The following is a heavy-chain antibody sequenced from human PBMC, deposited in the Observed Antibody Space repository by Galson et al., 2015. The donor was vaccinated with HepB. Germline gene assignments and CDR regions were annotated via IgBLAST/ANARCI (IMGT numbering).Heavy chain of an antibody. D-gene: IGHD2-15*01. Sequence: SLRLSCAASGFTFSSYSMNWVRQAPGKGLEWVSYISSSSSTIYYADSVKGRFTISRDNAKNSLYLQMNSLRDEDTAVYYCARKGYCSGGSCLDYYGMDVWGQGTTVTVSS. CDR2: ISSSSSTI. V-gene: IGHV3-48*02. J-gene: IGHJ6*02. CDR1: GFTFSSYS. CDR3: ARKGYCSGGSCLDYYGMDV.